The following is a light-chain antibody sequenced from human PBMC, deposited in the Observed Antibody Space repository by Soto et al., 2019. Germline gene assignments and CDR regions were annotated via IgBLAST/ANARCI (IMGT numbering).Light chain of an antibody. CDR3: LQDYNYPWT. CDR2: GAS. J-gene: IGKJ1*01. Sequence: ETVMTQSPATLSVSPGEGATLSCRASRSISSSLAWYQQKPGRAPRLLIYGASTRATDIPARFSGSGSGTEFTLTISSLQSEDFATYYCLQDYNYPWTFGQGTKVEIK. V-gene: IGKV3-15*01. CDR1: RSISSS.